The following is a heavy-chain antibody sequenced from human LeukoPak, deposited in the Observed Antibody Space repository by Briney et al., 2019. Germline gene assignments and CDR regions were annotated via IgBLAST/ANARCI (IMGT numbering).Heavy chain of an antibody. J-gene: IGHJ4*02. V-gene: IGHV1-2*02. D-gene: IGHD7-27*01. CDR3: ARDHNWGPDY. Sequence: ASVKVSFQALGYTFTDHYFHWLRQAPGQGIEWMGWIHPGRGDTNIAQKFQGRVSLTRDMSISTAYMELSRLTPDDTAVYYCARDHNWGPDYWGQGTLVSVSS. CDR1: GYTFTDHY. CDR2: IHPGRGDT.